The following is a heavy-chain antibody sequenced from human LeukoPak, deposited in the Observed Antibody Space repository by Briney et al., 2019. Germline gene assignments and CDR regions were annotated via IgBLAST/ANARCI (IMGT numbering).Heavy chain of an antibody. V-gene: IGHV1-46*01. Sequence: ASVKVSCKASGYTFTSYYMHWVRQAPGQGLEWMGIINPSGGSTSYAQKFQGRVTMTRDASTSTAYMELSSLRSEDTAVYYCARAPPPAYYDSSGYHFDYWGQGTLVTVSS. J-gene: IGHJ4*02. D-gene: IGHD3-22*01. CDR2: INPSGGST. CDR3: ARAPPPAYYDSSGYHFDY. CDR1: GYTFTSYY.